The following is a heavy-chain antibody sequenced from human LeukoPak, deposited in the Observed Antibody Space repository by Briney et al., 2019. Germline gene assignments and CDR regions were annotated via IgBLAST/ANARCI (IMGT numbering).Heavy chain of an antibody. CDR2: ISSSSSII. J-gene: IGHJ4*02. D-gene: IGHD3-3*01. CDR1: GFTFSSFS. CDR3: ARDYDFWSGYYTGIFGY. V-gene: IGHV3-48*01. Sequence: GGSLRLSCAASGFTFSSFSMNWVRQAPGKGLEWVSYISSSSSIIYYADSVKGRFTIFRDNAKNSLYLQMNSLRAEDTAVYYCARDYDFWSGYYTGIFGYWGQGTLVTVSS.